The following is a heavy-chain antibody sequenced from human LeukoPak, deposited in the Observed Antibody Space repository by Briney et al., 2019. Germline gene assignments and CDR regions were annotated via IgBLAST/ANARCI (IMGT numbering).Heavy chain of an antibody. Sequence: GGSLRLSCAASGFTVSSNYMSWVRQAPGKGLEWVSVIYSGGSTNYADSVKGRFTISRDNSKNTLYLQMNSLRAEDTAVYYCARLVSSYYYGMDAWGQETTVTVSS. CDR1: GFTVSSNY. CDR3: ARLVSSYYYGMDA. CDR2: IYSGGST. J-gene: IGHJ6*02. V-gene: IGHV3-66*04. D-gene: IGHD3-10*01.